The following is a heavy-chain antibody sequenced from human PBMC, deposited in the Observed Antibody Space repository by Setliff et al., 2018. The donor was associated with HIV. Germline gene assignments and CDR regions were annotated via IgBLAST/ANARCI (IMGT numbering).Heavy chain of an antibody. CDR1: GDSIISGDFF. Sequence: SETLSLTCDVSGDSIISGDFFWGWIRQSPGKGLEWIGYVYFSGSATHNPSLKSPVSISVDTSKNQFYLTLSSVTAADTAVYYCARGRVFCDGDSCYHFDYWGQGVLVTVSS. V-gene: IGHV4-31*11. J-gene: IGHJ4*02. CDR3: ARGRVFCDGDSCYHFDY. CDR2: VYFSGSA. D-gene: IGHD2-21*02.